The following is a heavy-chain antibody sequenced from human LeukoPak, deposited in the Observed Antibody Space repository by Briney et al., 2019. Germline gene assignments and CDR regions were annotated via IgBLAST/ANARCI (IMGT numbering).Heavy chain of an antibody. CDR2: IGTSSTTI. D-gene: IGHD2-15*01. V-gene: IGHV3-48*01. J-gene: IGHJ4*02. Sequence: PGGSLRLSCAASGFTFSSYTMNWVRQPPGKGLEWVSNIGTSSTTIYYADSVKGRFTIFRDNSKNTVYLQMNNLRVEDTAMYYCAGYGGSSFWGQGTLVTVSS. CDR1: GFTFSSYT. CDR3: AGYGGSSF.